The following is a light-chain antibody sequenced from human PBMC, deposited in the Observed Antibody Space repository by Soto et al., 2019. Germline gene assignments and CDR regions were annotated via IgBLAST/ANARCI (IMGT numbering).Light chain of an antibody. CDR3: SSYTSSRTLV. V-gene: IGLV2-14*01. CDR2: EVS. J-gene: IGLJ2*01. CDR1: SSEVGGYNY. Sequence: QSALTQPASVSGSPGQSITISCTGTSSEVGGYNYVSWYQQHPGKAPKLMIYEVSNRPSGVSNRFSASKSGNTASLTISGLQAEDEADYYCSSYTSSRTLVFGGGTQLTVL.